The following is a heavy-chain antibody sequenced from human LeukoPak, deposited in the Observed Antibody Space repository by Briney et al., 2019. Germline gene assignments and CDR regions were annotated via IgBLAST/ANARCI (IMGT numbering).Heavy chain of an antibody. D-gene: IGHD3-10*01. CDR2: IDTAGDT. CDR3: TRAGTVVRGLPRRARTFYGMAV. Sequence: PGGSLRLSCAASGFTFSNYDMHWVRQATGKGLEWVSGIDTAGDTYYPGSVKGRFTISRENAKNSLYLQVNSLRAEDTAVYYCTRAGTVVRGLPRRARTFYGMAVWGQGTTVTVAS. V-gene: IGHV3-13*01. J-gene: IGHJ6*02. CDR1: GFTFSNYD.